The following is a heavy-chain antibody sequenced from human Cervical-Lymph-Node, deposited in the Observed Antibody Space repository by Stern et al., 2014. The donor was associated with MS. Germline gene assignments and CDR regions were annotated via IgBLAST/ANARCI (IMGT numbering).Heavy chain of an antibody. J-gene: IGHJ4*02. V-gene: IGHV4-59*01. CDR3: ARLHGPDDSGSNHYFDY. CDR2: IYYRDSGST. Sequence: QLQLQESGPGLVKPSETLSLTCTVSGDSISGYYWSWIRQPPGKGLEWIGYIYYRDSGSTNYNPSLKSRVTISVDTSKNHFSLKLSSVTAADTAVYYCARLHGPDDSGSNHYFDYWGQGSLVTVSS. D-gene: IGHD3-10*01. CDR1: GDSISGYY.